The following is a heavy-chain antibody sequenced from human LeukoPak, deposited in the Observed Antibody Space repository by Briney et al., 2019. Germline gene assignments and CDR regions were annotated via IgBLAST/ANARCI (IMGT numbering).Heavy chain of an antibody. V-gene: IGHV3-48*03. D-gene: IGHD5-24*01. CDR2: LSSSGSAF. CDR1: GFTFRSYE. Sequence: GGSLRLSCEDSGFTFRSYEMNWVRQAPGKGLEWIAYLSSSGSAFSYADSVKGRFTIARDNAKNSVYLEMNSLRAEDTAVYYCARTKEMATISYFDSWGQGTLVTVSS. J-gene: IGHJ4*02. CDR3: ARTKEMATISYFDS.